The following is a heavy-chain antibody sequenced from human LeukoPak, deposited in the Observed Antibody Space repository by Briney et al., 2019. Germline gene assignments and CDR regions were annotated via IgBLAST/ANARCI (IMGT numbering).Heavy chain of an antibody. CDR1: GFSFSDYD. J-gene: IGHJ4*02. V-gene: IGHV3-30*02. CDR2: IRYDGSNT. Sequence: PGGSLRLSCAASGFSFSDYDIHWVRLAPGKGLEWVTFIRYDGSNTYAESVKGRFTISRDNSKNTLYLQMNSLRAEDTAVYYCARDHNPTFYDFWSGYHRGYFDYWGQGTLVTVSS. D-gene: IGHD3-3*01. CDR3: ARDHNPTFYDFWSGYHRGYFDY.